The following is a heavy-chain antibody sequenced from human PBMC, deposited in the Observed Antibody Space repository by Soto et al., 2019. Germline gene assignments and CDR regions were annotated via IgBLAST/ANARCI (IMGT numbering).Heavy chain of an antibody. Sequence: GASVKVSCKASGYTFTSYGISWVRQAPGQGLEWMGWISAYNGNTNYAQKLQGRVTMTTDTSTSTAYMELRSLRSDDTAVYYCARVPFTMITFGGVIEEPFDYWGQGTLVTVSS. CDR3: ARVPFTMITFGGVIEEPFDY. D-gene: IGHD3-16*02. CDR1: GYTFTSYG. V-gene: IGHV1-18*01. CDR2: ISAYNGNT. J-gene: IGHJ4*02.